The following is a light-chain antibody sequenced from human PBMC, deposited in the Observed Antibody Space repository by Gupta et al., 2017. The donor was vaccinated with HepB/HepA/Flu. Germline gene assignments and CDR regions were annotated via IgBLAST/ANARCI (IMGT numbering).Light chain of an antibody. CDR1: QSISNY. CDR2: SAS. CDR3: QQSYTKFPLT. J-gene: IGKJ4*01. V-gene: IGKV1-39*01. Sequence: DIQMTQSPSSLSASVGDRVTVTCRASQSISNYLNLYQQKPGKAPKLLLYSASRLQSGTPARFSGSGSGTEFSLTIHGLEPEDIATYYCQQSYTKFPLTFGGGTKVAIK.